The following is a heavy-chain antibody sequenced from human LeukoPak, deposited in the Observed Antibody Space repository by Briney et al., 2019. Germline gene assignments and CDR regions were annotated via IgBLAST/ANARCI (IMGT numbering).Heavy chain of an antibody. V-gene: IGHV4-59*01. CDR2: IYYSGST. Sequence: KPSETLSLTCTVSGGPISSYYWSWIRQPPGKGLEWIGYIYYSGSTNYNPSLKSRVTISVDTSKNQFSLKLSSVTAADTAVYYCAGVGGYYRVDYWGQGTLVTVSS. J-gene: IGHJ4*02. CDR1: GGPISSYY. CDR3: AGVGGYYRVDY. D-gene: IGHD3-22*01.